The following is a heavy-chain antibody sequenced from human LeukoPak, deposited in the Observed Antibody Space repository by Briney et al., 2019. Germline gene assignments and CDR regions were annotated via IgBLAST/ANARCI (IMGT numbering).Heavy chain of an antibody. J-gene: IGHJ5*01. V-gene: IGHV1-18*01. CDR3: ARDASNTSGHNAWFDY. D-gene: IGHD2-15*01. Sequence: AAVKVSCKASRYTFNRHGISWVRQAPGQGPEWMGWISCYNGDTHYARNYQGRLTMTTDTSTSTAYMELRSLRSDDTAVYYCARDASNTSGHNAWFDYWGQGTLVTVSS. CDR2: ISCYNGDT. CDR1: RYTFNRHG.